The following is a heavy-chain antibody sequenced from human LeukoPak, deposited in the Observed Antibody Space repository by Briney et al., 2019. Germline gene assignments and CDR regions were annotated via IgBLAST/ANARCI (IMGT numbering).Heavy chain of an antibody. V-gene: IGHV3-30*02. D-gene: IGHD3-10*01. CDR3: ATGYYYGSGELADAFDI. Sequence: QSGGSLTLSCAASGFTFSSYSMNWVRQAPGKGLEWVAFIRYDGSNKYYADSVKGRFTISRDNSKNTLYLQMNSLRAEDTAVYYCATGYYYGSGELADAFDIWGQGTMVTVSS. CDR1: GFTFSSYS. J-gene: IGHJ3*02. CDR2: IRYDGSNK.